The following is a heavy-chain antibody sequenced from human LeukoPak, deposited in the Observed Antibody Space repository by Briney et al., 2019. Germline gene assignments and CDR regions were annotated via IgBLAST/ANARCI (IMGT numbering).Heavy chain of an antibody. Sequence: PGGSLRLSCAASGFTFSSYGMHWVRQAPGKGLEWVTLISYDGTTKYYADSVRGRFTISRDNSKNTLYLQMNSLRVEDTAMYYCVKEEGYYDGSGYYEYWGQGTLVTASS. CDR2: ISYDGTTK. D-gene: IGHD3-22*01. V-gene: IGHV3-30*18. CDR1: GFTFSSYG. J-gene: IGHJ4*02. CDR3: VKEEGYYDGSGYYEY.